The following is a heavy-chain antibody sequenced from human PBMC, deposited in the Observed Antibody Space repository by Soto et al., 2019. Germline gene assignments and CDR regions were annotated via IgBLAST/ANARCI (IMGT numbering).Heavy chain of an antibody. CDR3: AWVSSGPALYQS. J-gene: IGHJ5*02. CDR1: GFTFSSYS. Sequence: GGSLRLSCAASGFTFSSYSMNWVRQAPGKGLEWVSYISSSSSTIYYADSVKGRFTISRDNAKDSLYLQMNSLRADDTAVYYCAWVSSGPALYQSWGQGTLVTVSS. V-gene: IGHV3-48*01. D-gene: IGHD2-15*01. CDR2: ISSSSSTI.